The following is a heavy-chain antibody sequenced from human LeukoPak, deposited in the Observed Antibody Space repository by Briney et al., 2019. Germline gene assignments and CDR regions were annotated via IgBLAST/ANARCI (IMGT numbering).Heavy chain of an antibody. CDR3: ARGVRGEDAFDI. J-gene: IGHJ3*02. Sequence: PSETLSLTCAVSGGSISSGGYSWSWIRQPPGKGLEWIGYIYYSGSTYYNPSLKSRVTISVDTSKNQFSLKLSSVTAADTAVYYCARGVRGEDAFDIWGQGTMVTVSS. CDR1: GGSISSGGYS. D-gene: IGHD2-21*01. V-gene: IGHV4-30-4*07. CDR2: IYYSGST.